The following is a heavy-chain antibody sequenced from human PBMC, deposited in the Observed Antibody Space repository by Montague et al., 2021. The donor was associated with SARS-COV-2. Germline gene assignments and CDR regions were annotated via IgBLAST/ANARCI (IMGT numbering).Heavy chain of an antibody. CDR3: ARGSTGWYAIFGHYGMDV. Sequence: PLRLSCAASRFTFSDFWMNWVRQAPGKGLEWVADIKYDGSEKSYVDSVKGRFTISRDNAKNSLYLQMNSLRAEDTAVYYCARGSTGWYAIFGHYGMDVWGQGTTVTVSS. CDR2: IKYDGSEK. D-gene: IGHD6-19*01. J-gene: IGHJ6*02. V-gene: IGHV3-7*01. CDR1: RFTFSDFW.